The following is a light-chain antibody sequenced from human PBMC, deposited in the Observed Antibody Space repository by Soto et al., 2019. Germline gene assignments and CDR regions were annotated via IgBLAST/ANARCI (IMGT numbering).Light chain of an antibody. CDR3: QQYNNWPPGT. V-gene: IGKV3-15*01. CDR1: QSISDT. CDR2: GAS. J-gene: IGKJ1*01. Sequence: EIVMTQSPATLSVSPGGRVTLSCRASQSISDTIAWYQQKPGQAPRLLIYGASARATGFPARFSGSGSGTDFTLTISSLQSEDFAVYYCQQYNNWPPGTFGQGTKVDIK.